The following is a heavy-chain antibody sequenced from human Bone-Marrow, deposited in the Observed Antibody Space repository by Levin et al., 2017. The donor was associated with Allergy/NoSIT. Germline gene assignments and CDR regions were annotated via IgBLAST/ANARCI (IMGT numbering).Heavy chain of an antibody. CDR1: GFIFSDYF. V-gene: IGHV3-11*01. J-gene: IGHJ3*01. CDR2: SGGGGTSA. Sequence: PGGSLRLSCSASGFIFSDYFMTWMRLTPGKGLEWIAYSGGGGTSAYYADSVKDRFTISRDNAKKSLFLQMNSLRGEDTAIYYCARGNRARDDAFDLWGPGTMVVVSS. CDR3: ARGNRARDDAFDL.